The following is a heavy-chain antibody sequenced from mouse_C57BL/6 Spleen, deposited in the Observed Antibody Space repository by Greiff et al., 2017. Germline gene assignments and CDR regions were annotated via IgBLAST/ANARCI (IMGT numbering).Heavy chain of an antibody. V-gene: IGHV1-26*01. CDR2: INPNTGGT. Sequence: VQLQQSGPELVKPGASVKISCKASGYTFTDYYMNWVKQSHGKSLEWIGEINPNTGGTSYNQKFKGKATLTVDKSSSTAYMELRSLTSEDSAVYYCARSRAYYRNWFLDYWGQGTTLTVSS. CDR1: GYTFTDYY. J-gene: IGHJ2*01. CDR3: ARSRAYYRNWFLDY. D-gene: IGHD2-5*01.